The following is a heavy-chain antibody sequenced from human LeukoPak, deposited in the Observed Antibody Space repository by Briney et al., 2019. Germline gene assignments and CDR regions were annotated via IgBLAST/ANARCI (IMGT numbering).Heavy chain of an antibody. Sequence: SETLSLTCTVSGGSISSYYWSWIRQPPGKGLEWIGYIYYSGSTNYNPSLKSRVTISVGTSKNQFSLKLSSVTAADTAVYYCARDRGVIVATTNWFDPWGQGTLVTVSS. CDR2: IYYSGST. CDR1: GGSISSYY. CDR3: ARDRGVIVATTNWFDP. V-gene: IGHV4-59*01. J-gene: IGHJ5*02. D-gene: IGHD5-12*01.